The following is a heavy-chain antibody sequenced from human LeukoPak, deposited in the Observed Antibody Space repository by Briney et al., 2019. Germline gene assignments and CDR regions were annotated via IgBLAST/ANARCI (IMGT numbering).Heavy chain of an antibody. D-gene: IGHD3-22*01. CDR1: GFTFSSYS. CDR2: ISSSSSYI. CDR3: ARDFDYYDSSGYYEGIDY. V-gene: IGHV3-21*01. J-gene: IGHJ4*02. Sequence: PGGSLRLSCAASGFTFSSYSMNWVRQAPGKGLEWVSSISSSSSYIYYADSVKGRFTISRDNAMNSLYLQMNSLRAEDTAVYYCARDFDYYDSSGYYEGIDYWGQGTLVTVSS.